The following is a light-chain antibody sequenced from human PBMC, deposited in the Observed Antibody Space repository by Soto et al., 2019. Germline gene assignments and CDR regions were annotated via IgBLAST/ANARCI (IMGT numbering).Light chain of an antibody. V-gene: IGKV1-5*01. CDR3: QQYGSSPT. CDR2: DAS. J-gene: IGKJ5*01. Sequence: DIQMTQSPSTLSASVGDRVTITCRASQSITRWLAWYQQRPGKAPKLLISDASILESGVPSRFSGSGSGTEFTLTINSLQPEDFAVYYCQQYGSSPTFGQGTRLEIK. CDR1: QSITRW.